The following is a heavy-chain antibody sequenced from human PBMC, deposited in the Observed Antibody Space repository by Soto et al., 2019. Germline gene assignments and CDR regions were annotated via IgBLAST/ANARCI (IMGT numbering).Heavy chain of an antibody. CDR1: GGTFNRSA. V-gene: IGHV1-69*12. D-gene: IGHD3-16*02. CDR3: ARLTYRNAWPVFYY. J-gene: IGHJ4*02. CDR2: IIPFFNTA. Sequence: QVQLVQSGAEVKQPGSSVKVSCKAAGGTFNRSAISWVRQAPGQGLEWMGGIIPFFNTANSAQKFQGRVTFTADETTATVYMELSTLRADDTAIYYGARLTYRNAWPVFYYWGQGTLGTVSS.